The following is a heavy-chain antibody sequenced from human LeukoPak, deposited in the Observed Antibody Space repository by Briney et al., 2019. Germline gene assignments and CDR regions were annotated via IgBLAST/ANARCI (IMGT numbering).Heavy chain of an antibody. Sequence: ASVKVSCKASGYTFTSYGISWARQAPGQGLEWTGWISAYNGNTNYAQKLQGRVTMTTDTSTSTAYMELRSLRSDDTAVYYCAREDHYYDSSGYSGLDYWGQGTLVTVSS. CDR3: AREDHYYDSSGYSGLDY. V-gene: IGHV1-18*01. D-gene: IGHD3-22*01. CDR2: ISAYNGNT. CDR1: GYTFTSYG. J-gene: IGHJ4*02.